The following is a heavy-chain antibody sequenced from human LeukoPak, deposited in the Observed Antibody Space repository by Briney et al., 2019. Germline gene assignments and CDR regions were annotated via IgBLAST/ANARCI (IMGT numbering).Heavy chain of an antibody. V-gene: IGHV1-2*02. CDR2: VYPNSGDT. CDR3: ARDRQGLTAGANNWFDP. J-gene: IGHJ5*02. CDR1: GYTFTDYY. Sequence: ASVQVSCKASGYTFTDYYMHWVRQAPGQGLAWMGWVYPNSGDTNYAQKFQGRVTMTRDTSITTAYMELRTLRSDDTAVYYCARDRQGLTAGANNWFDPWGQGTLVSVSS. D-gene: IGHD6-13*01.